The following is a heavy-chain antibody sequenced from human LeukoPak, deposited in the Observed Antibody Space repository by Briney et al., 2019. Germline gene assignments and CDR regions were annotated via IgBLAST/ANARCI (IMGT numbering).Heavy chain of an antibody. J-gene: IGHJ4*02. CDR2: ISPYNGNT. D-gene: IGHD3-16*02. Sequence: ASVKVSCKASGYTFSSYGISWVRQARGQGLEWMGSISPYNGNTNYAERLQGRVIMTTDTSTRTAYMELRSLRSDDTAVFYCARDQYDYVWGSYRPYFDYWGQGTLVTVSS. V-gene: IGHV1-18*04. CDR1: GYTFSSYG. CDR3: ARDQYDYVWGSYRPYFDY.